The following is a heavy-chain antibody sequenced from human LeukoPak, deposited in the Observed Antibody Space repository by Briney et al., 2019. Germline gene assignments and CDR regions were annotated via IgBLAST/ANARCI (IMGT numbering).Heavy chain of an antibody. D-gene: IGHD2-21*02. V-gene: IGHV3-30-3*01. CDR1: EFTFNTYD. CDR2: ISRDGNIQ. CDR3: ARDRVNRASCGGGCCSAAFDY. J-gene: IGHJ4*02. Sequence: GMSLRLSCSASEFTFNTYDMNWVRQTPGKGLEWLAVISRDGNIQHYLDSVKGRFTISRDNSRNTLYLQMNNLRVEDTGVYYCARDRVNRASCGGGCCSAAFDYWGQGALVIVSS.